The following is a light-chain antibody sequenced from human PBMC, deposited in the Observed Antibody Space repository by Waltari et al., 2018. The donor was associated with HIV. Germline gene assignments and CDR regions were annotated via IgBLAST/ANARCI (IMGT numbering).Light chain of an antibody. CDR2: DAS. CDR1: QNITNE. CDR3: QQYKYWPET. Sequence: EVVLTQAPSTLSVSLGEGASLSCRASQNITNELGWDQQKAGQAPRRLIYDASRRATASPDRFSGSGSGTEFNLTISRLVFEDVAVYVCQQYKYWPETFGQGTKVEIK. J-gene: IGKJ1*01. V-gene: IGKV3D-15*01.